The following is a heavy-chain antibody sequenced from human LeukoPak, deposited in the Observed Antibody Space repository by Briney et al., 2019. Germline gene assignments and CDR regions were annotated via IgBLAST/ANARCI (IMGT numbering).Heavy chain of an antibody. J-gene: IGHJ5*02. CDR3: ARDLDDSSGYYYYWFDP. CDR1: GGSISSSSHY. CDR2: IYYSGST. D-gene: IGHD3-22*01. V-gene: IGHV4-39*07. Sequence: SETLSLTCTVSGGSISSSSHYWGWIRQPPGKGLEWIGSIYYSGSTYYNPSLKSRVTMSVDTSKNQFSLKLSSVTAADTAVYYCARDLDDSSGYYYYWFDPWGQGTLVTVSS.